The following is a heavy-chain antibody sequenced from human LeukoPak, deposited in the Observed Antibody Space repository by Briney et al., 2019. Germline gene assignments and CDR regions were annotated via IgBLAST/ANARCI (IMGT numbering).Heavy chain of an antibody. CDR3: ARRMVSRGYVIFAFHL. J-gene: IGHJ3*01. CDR2: VNPNSGGT. D-gene: IGHD3-3*01. Sequence: ASVNVSCKASVYTVTGYYIHWVRQAPPQGLEWMGWVNPNSGGTNYAQKSQDRVTMTRDTSINTAYTELSRLEPGDTAVYYCARRMVSRGYVIFAFHLWGGRTSVSV. V-gene: IGHV1-2*02. CDR1: VYTVTGYY.